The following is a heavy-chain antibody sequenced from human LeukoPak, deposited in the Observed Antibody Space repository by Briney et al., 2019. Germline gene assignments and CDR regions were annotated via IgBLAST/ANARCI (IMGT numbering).Heavy chain of an antibody. Sequence: ASVKVSCKASGYSFTGYYIHWVRQAPGQGPEWMGWITPNSGGTNYAQKFQGRVTMTRDTSISTAYMELSRLRSDDTAVYYCARTYYDFWSGYDYWGQGTLVTVSS. CDR2: ITPNSGGT. CDR3: ARTYYDFWSGYDY. CDR1: GYSFTGYY. V-gene: IGHV1-2*02. J-gene: IGHJ4*02. D-gene: IGHD3-3*01.